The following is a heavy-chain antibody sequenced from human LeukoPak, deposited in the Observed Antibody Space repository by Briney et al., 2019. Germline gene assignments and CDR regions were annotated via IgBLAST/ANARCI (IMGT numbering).Heavy chain of an antibody. D-gene: IGHD6-13*01. V-gene: IGHV1-2*02. Sequence: ASVKVSCKASGYTFTGYYMHWVRQAPGQGLEWMGWINPNSGGTNYAQKFQGRVTMTRDTSISTAYMEPSRLRSDDTAVYYCARRRRIHSSWYGSVAGPLDYWGQGTLVTVSS. CDR2: INPNSGGT. J-gene: IGHJ4*02. CDR3: ARRRRIHSSWYGSVAGPLDY. CDR1: GYTFTGYY.